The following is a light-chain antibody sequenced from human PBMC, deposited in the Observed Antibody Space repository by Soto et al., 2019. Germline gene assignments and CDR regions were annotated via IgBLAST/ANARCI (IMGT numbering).Light chain of an antibody. CDR3: QQYGSSPFT. V-gene: IGKV3-20*01. J-gene: IGKJ3*01. Sequence: EIVLTQSPGTLSLSPGERATLSCRASQSVSGSCLAWYQQKPGQAPRLLTYGASSRATGIPDRFSGSGSGTDFTLTISRLEPEDFAVYYCQQYGSSPFTCGPGTKVDIK. CDR2: GAS. CDR1: QSVSGSC.